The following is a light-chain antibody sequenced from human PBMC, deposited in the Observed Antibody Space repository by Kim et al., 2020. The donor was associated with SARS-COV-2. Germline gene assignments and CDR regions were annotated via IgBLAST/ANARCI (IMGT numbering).Light chain of an antibody. J-gene: IGLJ2*01. CDR1: SLGSYY. CDR2: GKN. Sequence: ALGQTVRLTCQGDSLGSYYAAWYRQKTGQAPVLGIYGKNNRPSRIPDRFSGSSSGDTASLTITGAQAGDEADYYCSSRDITGNHVLFGGGTQLTVL. V-gene: IGLV3-19*01. CDR3: SSRDITGNHVL.